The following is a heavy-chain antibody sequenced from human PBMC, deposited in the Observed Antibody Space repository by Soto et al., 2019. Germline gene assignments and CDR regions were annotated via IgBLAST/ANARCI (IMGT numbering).Heavy chain of an antibody. J-gene: IGHJ6*02. D-gene: IGHD3-10*01. CDR1: GFTFSSYG. CDR2: ISYDGSNK. Sequence: PGGSLRLSCAASGFTFSSYGMHWVRQAPGKGLEWVAVISYDGSNKYYADSVKGRFTISRDNSKNTLYLQMNSLRAEDTAVYYCARDQEGSGSHWLGYNYYAMDVWGQGITVTVSS. V-gene: IGHV3-30*03. CDR3: ARDQEGSGSHWLGYNYYAMDV.